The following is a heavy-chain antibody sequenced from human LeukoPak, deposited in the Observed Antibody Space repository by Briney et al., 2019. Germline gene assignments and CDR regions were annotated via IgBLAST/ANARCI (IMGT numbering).Heavy chain of an antibody. Sequence: PGGSLRLSCAASGFTFSSYTMNWVRQAPGKGLEWVSSIISSSSFIYYADSVKGRFTISRDNAKNSLYLQMNSQRAEDTAVYYCARDFGGYCSSSSCYLGFLDYWGQGTLVTVSS. D-gene: IGHD2-2*01. V-gene: IGHV3-21*03. CDR2: IISSSSFI. CDR1: GFTFSSYT. J-gene: IGHJ4*02. CDR3: ARDFGGYCSSSSCYLGFLDY.